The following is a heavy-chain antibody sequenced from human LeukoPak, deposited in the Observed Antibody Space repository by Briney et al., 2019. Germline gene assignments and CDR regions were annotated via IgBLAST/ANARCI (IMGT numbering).Heavy chain of an antibody. Sequence: GRSLRLSCAASGFTFSSYAMHWVRQAPGKGLEWVAVISYDGSNKYYADSVKGRFTISRDNSKNTLYLQMNSLRAEDTAVYYCARENSLTGDAFDIWGQGTMVTVSS. CDR3: ARENSLTGDAFDI. V-gene: IGHV3-30*04. CDR1: GFTFSSYA. CDR2: ISYDGSNK. D-gene: IGHD7-27*01. J-gene: IGHJ3*02.